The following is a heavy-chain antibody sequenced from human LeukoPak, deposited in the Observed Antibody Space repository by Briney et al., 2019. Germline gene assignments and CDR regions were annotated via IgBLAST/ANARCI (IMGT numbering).Heavy chain of an antibody. V-gene: IGHV3-30*03. CDR3: AFITMIVVGRDAFDI. Sequence: GGSLRLSCAASGFTFSSYGMHWVRQAPGKGLEWVAVISYDGSNKYYADSVKGRFTISRDNSKNTLYLQMNSLRAEDTAVYYCAFITMIVVGRDAFDIWGQGTMVTVSS. J-gene: IGHJ3*02. D-gene: IGHD3-22*01. CDR2: ISYDGSNK. CDR1: GFTFSSYG.